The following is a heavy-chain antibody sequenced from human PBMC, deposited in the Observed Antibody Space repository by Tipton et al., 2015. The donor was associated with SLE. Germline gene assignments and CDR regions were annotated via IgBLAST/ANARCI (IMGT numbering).Heavy chain of an antibody. Sequence: SLRLSCAASGFTFSSCAMSWVRQAPGKGLEWVSAISGSGGSTYYADSVKGRFTISRDNSKNTLYLQMNSLRAEDTAVYYCARERSSGWYGDYFDYWGQGTLVTVSS. D-gene: IGHD6-19*01. CDR2: ISGSGGST. CDR1: GFTFSSCA. J-gene: IGHJ4*02. V-gene: IGHV3-23*01. CDR3: ARERSSGWYGDYFDY.